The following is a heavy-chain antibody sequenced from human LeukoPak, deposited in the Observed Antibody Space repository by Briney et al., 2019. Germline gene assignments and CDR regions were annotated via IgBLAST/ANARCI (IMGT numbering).Heavy chain of an antibody. J-gene: IGHJ3*02. D-gene: IGHD3-22*01. V-gene: IGHV3-53*01. CDR1: GFTVSSNY. Sequence: GGSLRLSCAASGFTVSSNYMSWVRQAPGKGLEWVSVIYSGGSTYYADSVKGRFTISRDNSKNTLYLQMNSLRAEDTAVYYCARDPSDYYDSGGRRDAFDIWGQGIMVTVSS. CDR3: ARDPSDYYDSGGRRDAFDI. CDR2: IYSGGST.